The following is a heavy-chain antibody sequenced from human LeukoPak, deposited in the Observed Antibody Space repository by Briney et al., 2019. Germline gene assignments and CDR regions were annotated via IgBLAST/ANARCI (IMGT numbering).Heavy chain of an antibody. Sequence: ASVKVSCKASGYTFTGYYMHWVRQAPGQGLEWMGWINPNSGGTNYAQKFQGRVTMTRDTSISTAYMELSRLRSDDAAVYYCARGEYSSRLAGYWGQGTLVTVSS. D-gene: IGHD6-6*01. CDR1: GYTFTGYY. V-gene: IGHV1-2*02. CDR3: ARGEYSSRLAGY. CDR2: INPNSGGT. J-gene: IGHJ4*02.